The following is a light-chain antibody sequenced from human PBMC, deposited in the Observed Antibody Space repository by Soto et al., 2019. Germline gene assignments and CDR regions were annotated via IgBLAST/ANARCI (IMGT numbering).Light chain of an antibody. V-gene: IGKV1-33*01. Sequence: DIQMTQSPSSLSASVGDRVTITCRASQSISDYLNWYQQKPGKAPNILIYDASNLETGVPSRFSGSGSGTDFTFTISSLQPEEFATYYCQQYDNLPFTFGPGTKVDIK. CDR3: QQYDNLPFT. J-gene: IGKJ3*01. CDR1: QSISDY. CDR2: DAS.